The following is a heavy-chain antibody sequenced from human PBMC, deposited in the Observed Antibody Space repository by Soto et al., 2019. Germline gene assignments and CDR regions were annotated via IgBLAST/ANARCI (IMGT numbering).Heavy chain of an antibody. CDR2: VSSSSSYI. Sequence: VQLVESGGGLVKPGGSLRLSCAASGFTFSGHTINWVRQAPGKGLEWVSSVSSSSSYIYYADSVKGRFTVSRDNAEKSLYLQMNSLRAEDTAIYYFARCMGFDGSGYAFFDSWGQGTLVTVSS. J-gene: IGHJ4*02. CDR3: ARCMGFDGSGYAFFDS. V-gene: IGHV3-21*01. CDR1: GFTFSGHT. D-gene: IGHD3-10*01.